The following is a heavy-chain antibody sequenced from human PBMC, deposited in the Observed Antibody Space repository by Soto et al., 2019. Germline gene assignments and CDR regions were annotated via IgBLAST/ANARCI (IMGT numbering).Heavy chain of an antibody. CDR1: GFTFSSYA. J-gene: IGHJ6*02. CDR3: AKGPDTAMAYYYYYGMDV. CDR2: ISGSGGST. D-gene: IGHD5-18*01. V-gene: IGHV3-23*01. Sequence: GGSLRLSCAASGFTFSSYAMSWVRQAPGKGLEWVSAISGSGGSTYYADSVKGRFTISRDNSKNTLYLQMNSLRAEDTAVYYCAKGPDTAMAYYYYYGMDVWGQGTTVTVSS.